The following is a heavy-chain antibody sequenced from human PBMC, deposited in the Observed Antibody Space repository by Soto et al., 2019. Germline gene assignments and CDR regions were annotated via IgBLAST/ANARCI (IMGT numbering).Heavy chain of an antibody. CDR1: GGTFSSYA. CDR3: ARVWYGGNPAIYAFDI. V-gene: IGHV1-69*01. D-gene: IGHD2-15*01. J-gene: IGHJ3*02. CDR2: IIPIFGTA. Sequence: QMQLVQSGAEVKKPGSSVKVSCKASGGTFSSYAISWVRQAPGQGLEWMGGIIPIFGTANYAQKFQGRVTITADESTSTAYMELSSLRSEDTAVYYCARVWYGGNPAIYAFDIWGQGTMVTVSS.